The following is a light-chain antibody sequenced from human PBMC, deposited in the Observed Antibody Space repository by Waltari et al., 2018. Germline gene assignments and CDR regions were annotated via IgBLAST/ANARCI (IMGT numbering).Light chain of an antibody. J-gene: IGLJ1*01. Sequence: QSALTQPPSASGSPGQSVTVSCPGTSSHVGAYNYVPWYQQHPGKPPKLMIYEVSKRPSGAPDRFSGSKSGNTASLTVSGLQAEDEADYYCSSYAGSNDLYVFGYGTKVTVL. V-gene: IGLV2-8*01. CDR2: EVS. CDR1: SSHVGAYNY. CDR3: SSYAGSNDLYV.